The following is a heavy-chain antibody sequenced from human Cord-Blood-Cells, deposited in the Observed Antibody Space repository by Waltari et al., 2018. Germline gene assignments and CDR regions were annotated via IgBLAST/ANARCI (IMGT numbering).Heavy chain of an antibody. CDR3: AKERGYSSSYYFDY. CDR2: ISGSGGSK. J-gene: IGHJ4*02. D-gene: IGHD6-6*01. CDR1: GFTFSSYA. V-gene: IGHV3-23*04. Sequence: EVQLVESGGGLVQPGGSLRLSCAASGFTFSSYAMSWVRQAPGKGLGWVSAISGSGGSKYYADSGEGRFTISRDNSKNTLYLQRNSLRAEDTAVYYCAKERGYSSSYYFDYWGQGTLVTVSS.